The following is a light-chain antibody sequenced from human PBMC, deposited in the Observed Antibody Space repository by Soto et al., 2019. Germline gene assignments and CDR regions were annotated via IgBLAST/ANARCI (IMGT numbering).Light chain of an antibody. CDR1: QSVSSGY. V-gene: IGKV3-20*01. CDR2: GAS. Sequence: EIVLTQSPGTLSLSPWERATLSCRASQSVSSGYLAWYQRMPGQAPRLLIYGASSRATGIPDRFSGSGSGTDFTLTISRLEPEDFAVYYCQQYGSSPTFGQGTKVDNK. J-gene: IGKJ1*01. CDR3: QQYGSSPT.